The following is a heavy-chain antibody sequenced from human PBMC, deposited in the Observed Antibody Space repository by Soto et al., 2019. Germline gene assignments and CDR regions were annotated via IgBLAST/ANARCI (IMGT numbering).Heavy chain of an antibody. Sequence: ASVKVSCKASGGTFSSYAISWVRQAPGQGLEWMGGIIPIFGTANYAQKFQGRVTITADESTSTAYMELSSLRSEDTAVYYCARGYYDSSGYYYDSSYYYYYMDVWGKGTTVTVSS. CDR3: ARGYYDSSGYYYDSSYYYYYMDV. CDR2: IIPIFGTA. V-gene: IGHV1-69*13. CDR1: GGTFSSYA. D-gene: IGHD3-22*01. J-gene: IGHJ6*03.